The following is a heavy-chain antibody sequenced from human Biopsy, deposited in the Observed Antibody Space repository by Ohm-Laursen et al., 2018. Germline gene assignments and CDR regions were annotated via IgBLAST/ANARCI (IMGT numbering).Heavy chain of an antibody. J-gene: IGHJ3*02. V-gene: IGHV3-23*01. CDR3: ARSTYYYESSGTRRGLDI. Sequence: SLRLSCAATGFTFSGYAMSWVRQGPEKGLEWVSVVTGSVRSTYYTDSVKGRFSISRDNSKNTLYLQMNSLRVEDTAVYYCARSTYYYESSGTRRGLDIWGQGTMVTVSS. CDR2: VTGSVRST. CDR1: GFTFSGYA. D-gene: IGHD3-22*01.